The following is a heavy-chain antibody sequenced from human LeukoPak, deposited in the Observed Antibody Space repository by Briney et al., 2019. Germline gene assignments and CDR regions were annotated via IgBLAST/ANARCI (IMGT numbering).Heavy chain of an antibody. CDR3: ARVLGGYYDILTGPFDY. V-gene: IGHV1-18*01. CDR2: ISAYSGNT. CDR1: GYTFTSYG. Sequence: ASVKVSCKASGYTFTSYGISWVRQAPGQGLEWMGWISAYSGNTNYAQKLQGRVTMTTDTSTSTAYMELRSLRSDDTAVYYCARVLGGYYDILTGPFDYWGQGTLVTVSS. J-gene: IGHJ4*02. D-gene: IGHD3-9*01.